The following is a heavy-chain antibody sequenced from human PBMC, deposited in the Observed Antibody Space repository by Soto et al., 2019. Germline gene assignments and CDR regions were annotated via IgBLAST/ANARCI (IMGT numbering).Heavy chain of an antibody. CDR3: RTQWLD. J-gene: IGHJ4*02. CDR2: IKKQADGGTT. Sequence: EVQLMESGGGLVKPGGSLRLSCAASGFTFSNAWMSWVRQAPGKGLEWVGLIKKQADGGTTEYAAPLKGRFTISRDDSENTLYLQMSSLQTEDTAVYYCRTQWLDWGQGTLVTVSS. V-gene: IGHV3-15*01. CDR1: GFTFSNAW. D-gene: IGHD6-19*01.